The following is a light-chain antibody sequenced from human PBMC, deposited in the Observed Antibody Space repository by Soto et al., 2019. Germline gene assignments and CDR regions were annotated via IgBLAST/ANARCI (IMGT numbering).Light chain of an antibody. CDR2: KAS. CDR3: QQYNSYSWT. CDR1: QSISSW. Sequence: DIQMTQSPSTLSASVGDRVTITCRASQSISSWLAWYQQKPGKAPKLLIYKASSLEIGVPSRFSGSGSGTEFTLTISSLQPDDLATYYCQQYNSYSWTFGQGTKVEIK. J-gene: IGKJ1*01. V-gene: IGKV1-5*03.